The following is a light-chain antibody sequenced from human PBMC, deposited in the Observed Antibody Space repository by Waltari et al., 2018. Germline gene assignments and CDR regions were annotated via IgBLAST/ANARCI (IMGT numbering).Light chain of an antibody. CDR3: QVWDSSDDYEV. Sequence: SYVLTQPPSVSVAPGQTATITCGGNNIESKSVNRYQQKPGQAPVVVVYNDDHRPSGIPERFSGADSGNTATLTITRVEAGDEADYYCQVWDSSDDYEVFGGGTKLTVL. J-gene: IGLJ2*01. V-gene: IGLV3-21*02. CDR1: NIESKS. CDR2: NDD.